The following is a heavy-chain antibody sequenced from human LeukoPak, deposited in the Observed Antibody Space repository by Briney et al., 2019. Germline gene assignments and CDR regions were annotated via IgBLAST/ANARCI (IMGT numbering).Heavy chain of an antibody. Sequence: GGSLRLSCAAPGFTFSSYSMNWVRQAPGKGLEWVSYISSSSSTIYYADSVKGRFTISRDNAKNSLYLQMNSLRAEDTAVYYCARDLEYQLPYGTDFDYWGQGTLVTVSS. CDR1: GFTFSSYS. V-gene: IGHV3-48*01. CDR3: ARDLEYQLPYGTDFDY. CDR2: ISSSSSTI. D-gene: IGHD2-2*01. J-gene: IGHJ4*02.